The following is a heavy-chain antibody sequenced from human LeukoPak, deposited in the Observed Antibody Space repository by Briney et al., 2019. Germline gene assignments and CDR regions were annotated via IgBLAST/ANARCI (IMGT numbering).Heavy chain of an antibody. CDR3: AREARGYYHFDH. CDR2: ISYDGSNK. Sequence: RGSLRLSCAASGFTFSSYAMHWVRQAPGKGLEWVAVISYDGSNKYYADSVKGRFTTSRDNSKNTLYLQMNSLRAEDTAVYYCAREARGYYHFDHWGQGTLVTVSS. CDR1: GFTFSSYA. V-gene: IGHV3-30-3*01. D-gene: IGHD3-22*01. J-gene: IGHJ4*02.